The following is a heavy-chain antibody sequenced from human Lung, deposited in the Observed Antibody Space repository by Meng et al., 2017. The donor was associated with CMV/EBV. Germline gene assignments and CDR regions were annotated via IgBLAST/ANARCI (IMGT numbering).Heavy chain of an antibody. V-gene: IGHV4-61*01. D-gene: IGHD3-3*01. J-gene: IGHJ4*02. CDR2: IYNSGST. Sequence: LXCTVSGGSVSTSSSYWSWIRQPPGKGLEWIGFIYNSGSTNDNPSLKSRVTISVDTSKNQFSLKLTSVTVADTAVYYCARGFYDFWSGFGAVDYLGQGXLVTVSS. CDR3: ARGFYDFWSGFGAVDY. CDR1: GGSVSTSSSY.